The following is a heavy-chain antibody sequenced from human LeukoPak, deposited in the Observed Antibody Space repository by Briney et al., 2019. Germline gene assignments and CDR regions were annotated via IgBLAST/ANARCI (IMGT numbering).Heavy chain of an antibody. CDR3: TRDQT. J-gene: IGHJ5*02. Sequence: GGSLRLSCAASGSTFSNYWMSWVRQAPGKGLEWLAHIKYDGSENYYVDSVKGRFTISRDNAKNSLYLQMNSLRAEDTAVYYCTRDQTWGQGTLVTVSS. CDR1: GSTFSNYW. CDR2: IKYDGSEN. V-gene: IGHV3-7*01.